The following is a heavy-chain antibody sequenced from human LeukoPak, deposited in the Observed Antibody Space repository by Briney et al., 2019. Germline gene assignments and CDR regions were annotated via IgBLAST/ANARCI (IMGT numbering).Heavy chain of an antibody. Sequence: SETLSLTCAVYGGSFSGYYWSWIRQPPGKGLEWIGEINHSGSTNYNPSLKSRVTISVDTSKNQFSLKLSSVTAADTAVYYCASLRRLRYSNEAAFDIWGQGTMVTVSS. V-gene: IGHV4-34*01. CDR3: ASLRRLRYSNEAAFDI. J-gene: IGHJ3*02. CDR2: INHSGST. CDR1: GGSFSGYY. D-gene: IGHD3-9*01.